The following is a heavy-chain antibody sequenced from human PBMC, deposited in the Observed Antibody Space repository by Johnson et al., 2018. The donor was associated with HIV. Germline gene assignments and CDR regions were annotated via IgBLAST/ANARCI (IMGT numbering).Heavy chain of an antibody. V-gene: IGHV3-15*01. CDR3: TTTSSSGYTNSYAFDV. J-gene: IGHJ3*01. D-gene: IGHD6-6*01. CDR2: IKSKTDGGTT. CDR1: GFTFSNAW. Sequence: VQLVESGGGVVRPGRSLRLSCAASGFTFSNAWMSWVRQAPGKGLEWVSRIKSKTDGGTTDYAAPVKGRFSISRDDSKNTLYLQMNSLKTEDTAVYYCTTTSSSGYTNSYAFDVWGQGTMVTVSS.